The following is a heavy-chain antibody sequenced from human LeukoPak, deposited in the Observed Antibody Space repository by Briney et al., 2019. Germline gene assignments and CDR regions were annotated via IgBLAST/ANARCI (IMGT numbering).Heavy chain of an antibody. J-gene: IGHJ6*03. CDR2: MNPNSGNT. CDR1: GYTFTSYD. V-gene: IGHV1-8*01. Sequence: GASVKLSCKASGYTFTSYDINWVRQATGQGLEWMGWMNPNSGNTGYAQKFQGRVTMTRNTSISTAYMELSSLRSEDTAVYYCARAARTRIAAARAYYYYYMDVWGKGTTVTVSS. CDR3: ARAARTRIAAARAYYYYYMDV. D-gene: IGHD6-13*01.